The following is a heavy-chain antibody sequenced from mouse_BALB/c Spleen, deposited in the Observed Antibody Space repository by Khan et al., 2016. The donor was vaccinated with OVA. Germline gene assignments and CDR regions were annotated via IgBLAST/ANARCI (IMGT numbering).Heavy chain of an antibody. CDR3: TRHGYVAWFTY. D-gene: IGHD2-2*01. J-gene: IGHJ3*01. Sequence: IQLVQSGPELMKPGASVKISCKASGYSFTSYYILWVMQSHGKSLEWIGYIDPFSGGTTYNQKFKGKATLTVDKSSSTAYIHLSNLASEDSAVYYCTRHGYVAWFTYWGQGTLVTVSA. CDR2: IDPFSGGT. V-gene: IGHV1S135*01. CDR1: GYSFTSYY.